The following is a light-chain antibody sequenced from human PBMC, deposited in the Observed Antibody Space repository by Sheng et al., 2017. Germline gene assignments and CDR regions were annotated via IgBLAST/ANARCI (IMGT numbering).Light chain of an antibody. CDR2: GAS. V-gene: IGKV3-15*01. Sequence: EIILTQSPATLSVSPGESVTLSCRTSQSTASHLAWYQQKSGQAPRLLIYGASNRVTGIPARFSGSGSGTEFTLTITSLQSEDSAVYYCQQYNNWPPYSFGQGTKLEIK. CDR1: QSTASH. J-gene: IGKJ2*03. CDR3: QQYNNWPPYS.